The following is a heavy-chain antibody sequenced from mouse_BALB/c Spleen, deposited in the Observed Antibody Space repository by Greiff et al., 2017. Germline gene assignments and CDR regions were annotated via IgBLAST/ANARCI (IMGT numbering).Heavy chain of an antibody. V-gene: IGHV1-69*02. CDR2: IYPSDSYT. CDR3: TRGTKITTVVATDY. D-gene: IGHD1-1*01. Sequence: VQLQQPGAELVRPGASVKLSCKASGYTFTSYWINWVKQRPGQGLEWIGNIYPSDSYTNYNQKFKDKATLTVDKSSSTAYMQLSSPTSEDSAVYYCTRGTKITTVVATDYWGQGTTLTVSS. J-gene: IGHJ2*01. CDR1: GYTFTSYW.